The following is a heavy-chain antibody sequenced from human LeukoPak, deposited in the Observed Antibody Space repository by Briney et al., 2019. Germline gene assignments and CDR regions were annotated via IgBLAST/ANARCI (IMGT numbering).Heavy chain of an antibody. V-gene: IGHV3-53*01. CDR2: MYSDNNI. Sequence: GGSLRLSCAASGFVVSSNYLAWVRQAPGEGLEWVSFMYSDNNIYYADSVKGRFTISRDNSKNAFYLQMNSLRVEDTAIYYCARGILGLIPIDYWGHGTLVTVSS. D-gene: IGHD1-26*01. CDR3: ARGILGLIPIDY. J-gene: IGHJ4*01. CDR1: GFVVSSNY.